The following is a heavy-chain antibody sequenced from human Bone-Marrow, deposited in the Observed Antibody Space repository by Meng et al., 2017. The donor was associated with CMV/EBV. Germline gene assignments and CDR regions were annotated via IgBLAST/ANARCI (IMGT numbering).Heavy chain of an antibody. CDR1: GGSFSGYY. CDR2: INHSGST. V-gene: IGHV4-34*01. Sequence: SETLSLTCAVYGGSFSGYYWSWIRQPPGKGLEWIGEINHSGSTNYNPSLKSRVTISVDTSKNQLSLKLSSVTAADTAVYYCARGRRRLAAAGTYYYYGMDVWGQGTTVTVSS. CDR3: ARGRRRLAAAGTYYYYGMDV. D-gene: IGHD6-13*01. J-gene: IGHJ6*02.